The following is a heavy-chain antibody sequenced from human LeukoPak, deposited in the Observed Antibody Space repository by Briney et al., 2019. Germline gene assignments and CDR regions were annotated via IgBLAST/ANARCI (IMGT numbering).Heavy chain of an antibody. Sequence: GGSLRLSCAASGFTFKIYWMTWVRQAPGKGREWVANIKEDGSEKYHADSVKGRFTISRDNSKNTLYLQLNSLRVDDTAVYYCARYCTNTNCLPNYYGMDVWGQGTTVTVSS. CDR1: GFTFKIYW. D-gene: IGHD2-2*01. V-gene: IGHV3-7*05. J-gene: IGHJ6*02. CDR2: IKEDGSEK. CDR3: ARYCTNTNCLPNYYGMDV.